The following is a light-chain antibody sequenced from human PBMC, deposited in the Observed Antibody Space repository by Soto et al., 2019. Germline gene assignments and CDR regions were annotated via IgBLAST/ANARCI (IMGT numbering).Light chain of an antibody. V-gene: IGKV3-15*01. Sequence: EIVMTQSPATLSVSPGERATLSRRASQSVSTNLAWYQQKPGQAPRLLIYRASTRATGIPARFSGSGSGTDFTLTISRLEPEDFAVYYCQQYGSSPRTFGQGTKVDIK. CDR3: QQYGSSPRT. CDR2: RAS. J-gene: IGKJ1*01. CDR1: QSVSTN.